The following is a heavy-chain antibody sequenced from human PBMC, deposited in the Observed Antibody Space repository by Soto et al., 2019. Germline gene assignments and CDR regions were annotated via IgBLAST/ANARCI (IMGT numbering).Heavy chain of an antibody. CDR1: GFTFSSYS. V-gene: IGHV3-48*01. J-gene: IGHJ6*03. CDR3: ARLLGITIFGVVITNPYRWYYMDV. Sequence: PGGSLRLSCAASGFTFSSYSMNWVRQAPGKGLEWVSYISSSSSTIYYAESVKGRITISRDNAKNSLYQQMNSLRAEDTALYYCARLLGITIFGVVITNPYRWYYMDVWGKGTTVTVSS. D-gene: IGHD3-3*01. CDR2: ISSSSSTI.